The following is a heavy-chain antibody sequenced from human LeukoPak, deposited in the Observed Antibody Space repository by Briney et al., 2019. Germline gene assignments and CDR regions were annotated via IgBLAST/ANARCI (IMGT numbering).Heavy chain of an antibody. D-gene: IGHD3-22*01. CDR1: VYTLTQLS. Sequence: GASVKVSFKFSVYTLTQLSMHWVRQAPGKRLEWMGGFDPEDGETIYAQKFQGRVTMTEDTSTDTAYMELSSLRSEDTAVYYCATDLNSPMIVAPGGAFDIWGQGTMVTVSS. V-gene: IGHV1-24*01. J-gene: IGHJ3*02. CDR2: FDPEDGET. CDR3: ATDLNSPMIVAPGGAFDI.